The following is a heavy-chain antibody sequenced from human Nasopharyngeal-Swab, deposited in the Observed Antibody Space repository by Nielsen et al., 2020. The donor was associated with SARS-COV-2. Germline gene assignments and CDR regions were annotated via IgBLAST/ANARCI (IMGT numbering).Heavy chain of an antibody. CDR1: GFTFNNYN. Sequence: GGSLRLSFAASGFTFNNYNFNWVRQAPGKGLDWVSSISSSSSYIYYADSVKGRFTISRDNAKNSLYLQMNSLRAEDTAVYYCARDGLDYDFWSAYFMDVWGQGTTVTVSS. V-gene: IGHV3-21*01. CDR3: ARDGLDYDFWSAYFMDV. CDR2: ISSSSSYI. D-gene: IGHD3-3*01. J-gene: IGHJ6*02.